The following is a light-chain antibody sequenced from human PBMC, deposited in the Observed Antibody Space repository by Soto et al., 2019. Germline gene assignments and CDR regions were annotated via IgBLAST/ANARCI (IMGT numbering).Light chain of an antibody. Sequence: DIHMTQSPSTLSGSVGYIFTITCRASQTISSWLAWYQQKQGKAPKLLIYKASTLKSGVPSRLSGSGYGTDFTITISSMQTEDFETYYCQQSYSNTITFGHGTRLEIK. J-gene: IGKJ5*01. CDR1: QTISSW. V-gene: IGKV1-5*03. CDR2: KAS. CDR3: QQSYSNTIT.